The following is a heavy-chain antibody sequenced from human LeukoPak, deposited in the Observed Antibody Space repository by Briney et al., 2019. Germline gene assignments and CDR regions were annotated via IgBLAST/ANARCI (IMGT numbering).Heavy chain of an antibody. D-gene: IGHD3-16*01. CDR2: INHSGST. CDR1: GGSFSGYY. J-gene: IGHJ5*02. CDR3: ASFGGDNWFDP. V-gene: IGHV4-34*01. Sequence: SETLSLTCAVYGGSFSGYYWSWIRQPPGKGLEWIGEINHSGSTNYNPSLKSRVTISVDTSKNQFSLKLSSVTAADTAVYYCASFGGDNWFDPWGQGTLVTVSS.